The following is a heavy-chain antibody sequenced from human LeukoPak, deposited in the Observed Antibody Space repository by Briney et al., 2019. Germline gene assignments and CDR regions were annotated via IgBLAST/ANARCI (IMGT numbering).Heavy chain of an antibody. D-gene: IGHD3-22*01. V-gene: IGHV4-34*01. CDR2: INHSGST. Sequence: PSETLSLTCAVYGGSFSGYYWSWIRQPPGKGLEWIGEINHSGSTNYNPSLKSRVTISVDTSKNQFSLKLSSVTAADTAVYYCARARTYYYDSSGYYYARYFDLWGRGTLVTVSS. J-gene: IGHJ2*01. CDR3: ARARTYYYDSSGYYYARYFDL. CDR1: GGSFSGYY.